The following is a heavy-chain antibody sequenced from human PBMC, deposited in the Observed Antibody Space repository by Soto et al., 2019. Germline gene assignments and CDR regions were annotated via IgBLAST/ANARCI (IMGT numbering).Heavy chain of an antibody. J-gene: IGHJ6*02. CDR1: GFTFSSYG. CDR2: ISYDGSNK. D-gene: IGHD2-15*01. Sequence: PGGSLRLSCAASGFTFSSYGMHWVRQAPGKGLEWVAVISYDGSNKYYADSVKGRFTISRDNSKNTLYLQMNSLRAEDTAVYYCATGYCSGGSCYSAWYGMDVWGQGTTVTVS. V-gene: IGHV3-30*03. CDR3: ATGYCSGGSCYSAWYGMDV.